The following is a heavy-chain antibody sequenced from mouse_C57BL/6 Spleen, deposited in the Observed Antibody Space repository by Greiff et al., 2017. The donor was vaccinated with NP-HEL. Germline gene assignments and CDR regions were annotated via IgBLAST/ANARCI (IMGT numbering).Heavy chain of an antibody. CDR1: GFTFSSYT. V-gene: IGHV5-9*01. J-gene: IGHJ2*01. Sequence: EVKLVESGGGLVKPVLSLPLPLAASGFTFSSYTMSWVRQTPETRLEWVATISGGGGNTYYPDSVKGRFTISRDNAKNTLYLQMSSLRSEDTALYYCARQGWPNYFDYWGQGTTLT. CDR2: ISGGGGNT. CDR3: ARQGWPNYFDY. D-gene: IGHD3-3*01.